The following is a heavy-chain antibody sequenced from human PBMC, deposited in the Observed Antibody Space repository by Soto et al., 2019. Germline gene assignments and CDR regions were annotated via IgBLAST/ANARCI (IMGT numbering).Heavy chain of an antibody. D-gene: IGHD6-13*01. J-gene: IGHJ6*03. CDR2: IYSGGST. V-gene: IGHV3-53*04. CDR3: ARAIAAAGSRYYYYYMDV. CDR1: GFTVSSNY. Sequence: SGGSLRLSCAASGFTVSSNYMSWVRQAPGKGLEWVSVIYSGGSTYYADSVKGRFTISRHNSKNTLYLQMNSLRAEDTAVYYCARAIAAAGSRYYYYYMDVWGKGTTVTVSS.